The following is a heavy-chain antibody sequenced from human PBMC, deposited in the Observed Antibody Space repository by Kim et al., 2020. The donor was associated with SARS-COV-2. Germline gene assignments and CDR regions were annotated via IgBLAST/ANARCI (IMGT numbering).Heavy chain of an antibody. Sequence: SETLSLTCTVSGCSISSGGYYWSWIRQHPGKGLEWIGYIYYSGSTYYNPSLKSRVTISVDTSKNQFSLKLSSVTAADTAVYYCARDTGHYYYGMDVWGQGTTVTVSS. V-gene: IGHV4-31*03. CDR3: ARDTGHYYYGMDV. J-gene: IGHJ6*02. CDR1: GCSISSGGYY. CDR2: IYYSGST.